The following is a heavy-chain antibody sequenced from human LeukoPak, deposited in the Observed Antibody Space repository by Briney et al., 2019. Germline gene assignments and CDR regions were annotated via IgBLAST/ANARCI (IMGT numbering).Heavy chain of an antibody. CDR3: ARDRIVAPET. V-gene: IGHV4-61*02. CDR1: GDSISSGSYY. CDR2: IYTSGST. J-gene: IGHJ4*02. Sequence: SETLSLTCTVSGDSISSGSYYWSWIRQPAGKGLEWIGRIYTSGSTNYNPSLKSRVTISMDTSKNQFSLKLSSVTAADTAVYYCARDRIVAPETWGQGTLVTVSS. D-gene: IGHD6-6*01.